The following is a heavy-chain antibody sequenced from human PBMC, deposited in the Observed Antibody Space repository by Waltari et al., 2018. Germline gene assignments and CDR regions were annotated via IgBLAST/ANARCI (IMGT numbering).Heavy chain of an antibody. CDR3: AQGVPLTARLVGATGC. V-gene: IGHV3-30-3*01. J-gene: IGHJ4*02. CDR1: GFTFSSYA. Sequence: QVQLVESGGGVVQPGRSLRLSCAASGFTFSSYAMHWVRQAPGMGLEWVAVISYDGCNKYYADAVKGRFSISRDNSKSTLYLQMSSLRAEDTAVYYCAQGVPLTARLVGATGCWGQGALVTVSS. D-gene: IGHD1-26*01. CDR2: ISYDGCNK.